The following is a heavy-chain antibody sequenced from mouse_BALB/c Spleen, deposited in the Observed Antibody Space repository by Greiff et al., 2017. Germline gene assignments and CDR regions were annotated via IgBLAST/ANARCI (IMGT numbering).Heavy chain of an antibody. Sequence: QVQLQQSGAELMKPGASVKISCKATGYTFSSYWIEWVKQRPGHGLEWIGEILPGSGSTNYNEKFKGKATFTADTSSNTAYMQLSSLTSEDSAVYYCARLRYDGYYAMDYWGQGTSVTVSS. CDR2: ILPGSGST. CDR3: ARLRYDGYYAMDY. CDR1: GYTFSSYW. D-gene: IGHD2-14*01. V-gene: IGHV1-9*01. J-gene: IGHJ4*01.